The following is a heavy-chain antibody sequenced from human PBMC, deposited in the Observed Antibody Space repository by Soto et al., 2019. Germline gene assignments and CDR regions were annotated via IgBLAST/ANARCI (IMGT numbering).Heavy chain of an antibody. J-gene: IGHJ6*02. Sequence: GSLRLSCAASGFTVGSNYMSWVRQAPGKGLEWVSLIYSGGSAYYADSVKGRFTISRDNSKNTVYLQMNSLRAEDTAVYYCARDYSISRYYGMDVWGQGTTVTVSS. D-gene: IGHD4-4*01. CDR3: ARDYSISRYYGMDV. CDR2: IYSGGSA. V-gene: IGHV3-53*01. CDR1: GFTVGSNY.